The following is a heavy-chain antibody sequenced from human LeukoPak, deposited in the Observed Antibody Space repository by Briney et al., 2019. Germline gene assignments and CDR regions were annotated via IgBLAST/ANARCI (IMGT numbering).Heavy chain of an antibody. D-gene: IGHD3-22*01. Sequence: AGGSLRLSCAASGFTFSRNSMNWVRQAPGKGLEWVSSISTSSSYIYYADSVKGRFTISRDNSKNTLYLQMNSLRAEDTAVYYCASPGYYYDSSGLNYWGQGTLVTVSS. J-gene: IGHJ4*02. CDR2: ISTSSSYI. CDR1: GFTFSRNS. V-gene: IGHV3-21*04. CDR3: ASPGYYYDSSGLNY.